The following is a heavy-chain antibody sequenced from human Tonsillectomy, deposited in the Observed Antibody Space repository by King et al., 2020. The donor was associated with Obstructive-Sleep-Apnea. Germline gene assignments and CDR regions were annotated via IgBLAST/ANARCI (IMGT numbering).Heavy chain of an antibody. Sequence: VQLVQSGAEVKKSGSSVKVSCKASGGSIRSYGISWVRQAPGQGLEWMGGIIPMYGTAGYAQKFEGGVTITADESTSTVYMELRSLRLEDTSVYYCARGGSTAARDGMDVWGQGTTVTV. J-gene: IGHJ6*02. CDR1: GGSIRSYG. CDR3: ARGGSTAARDGMDV. D-gene: IGHD6-6*01. V-gene: IGHV1-69*01. CDR2: IIPMYGTA.